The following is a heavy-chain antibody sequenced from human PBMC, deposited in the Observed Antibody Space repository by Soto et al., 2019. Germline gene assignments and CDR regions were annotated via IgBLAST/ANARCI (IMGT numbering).Heavy chain of an antibody. Sequence: PGGAMRRSCAASGFTFTNYAMTWVRQAPGRGLEWVSSISGSGETTYYADAVEGRFTISRDNSKSTLYLQMNSLRAEDTALYYCAKVKTWTYLDFWGQGTLVTVSS. CDR2: ISGSGETT. D-gene: IGHD5-12*01. CDR1: GFTFTNYA. V-gene: IGHV3-23*01. CDR3: AKVKTWTYLDF. J-gene: IGHJ4*02.